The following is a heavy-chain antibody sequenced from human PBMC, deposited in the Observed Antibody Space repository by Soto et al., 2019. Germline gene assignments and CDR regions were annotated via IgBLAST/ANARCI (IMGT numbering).Heavy chain of an antibody. D-gene: IGHD2-2*01. J-gene: IGHJ4*02. CDR2: INPNSGGT. CDR1: GYTFTGYY. CDR3: ARVRYCSSTSCSGPLDY. Sequence: ASVKVSCKASGYTFTGYYMHWVRQAPGQGLEWMGWINPNSGGTNYAQKFQGWVTMTRDTSISAAYMELSRLRSDDTAVYYCARVRYCSSTSCSGPLDYWGQGTLVTVSS. V-gene: IGHV1-2*04.